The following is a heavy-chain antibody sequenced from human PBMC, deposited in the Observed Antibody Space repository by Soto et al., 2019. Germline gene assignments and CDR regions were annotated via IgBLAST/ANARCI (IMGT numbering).Heavy chain of an antibody. Sequence: GGSLRLSCAASGFTFSSYWMSWVRQAPGKGLEWVANIKQDGSEKYYVDSVKGRFTISRDNAKNSLYLQMNSLRAEDTAVYYCARDGYSGYDYPNEFDYWGQGTLVTVSS. V-gene: IGHV3-7*01. J-gene: IGHJ4*02. CDR2: IKQDGSEK. CDR1: GFTFSSYW. CDR3: ARDGYSGYDYPNEFDY. D-gene: IGHD5-12*01.